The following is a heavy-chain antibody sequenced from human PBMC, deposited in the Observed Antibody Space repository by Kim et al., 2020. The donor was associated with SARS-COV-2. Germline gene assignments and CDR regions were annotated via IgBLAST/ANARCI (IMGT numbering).Heavy chain of an antibody. Sequence: GESLKISCKGSGYSFTSYWIGWVRQMPGKGLEWMGIIYPGDSDTRYSPSFQGQVTISADKSISTAYLQWSSLKASDTAMYYCARAALGVVKPNAFMDVWGQGTTVTVSS. CDR3: ARAALGVVKPNAFMDV. D-gene: IGHD2-21*01. J-gene: IGHJ6*02. V-gene: IGHV5-51*01. CDR2: IYPGDSDT. CDR1: GYSFTSYW.